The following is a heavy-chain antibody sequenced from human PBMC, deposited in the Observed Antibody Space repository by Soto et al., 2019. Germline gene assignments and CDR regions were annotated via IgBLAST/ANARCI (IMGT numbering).Heavy chain of an antibody. CDR1: GFTFNYYW. J-gene: IGHJ3*02. CDR2: MHSDGSAT. CDR3: GRGDLGGFDI. V-gene: IGHV3-74*01. Sequence: EVQLVESGGGLVQPGGSLRLSCAASGFTFNYYWMHWLRQAPGKGLLWVSRMHSDGSATNYADSVKGRFTISRDNAKNKVYLQMNGLRGEDTAVYYCGRGDLGGFDIWGQGTMVTVSS. D-gene: IGHD3-16*01.